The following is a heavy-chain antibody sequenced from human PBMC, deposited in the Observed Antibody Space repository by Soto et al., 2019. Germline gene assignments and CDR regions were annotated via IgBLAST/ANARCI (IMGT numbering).Heavy chain of an antibody. D-gene: IGHD3-3*01. CDR3: ARTGSGSGYRLLHYYVMDV. J-gene: IGHJ6*02. V-gene: IGHV4-39*01. CDR1: GGSISSSSYY. CDR2: IYYSGST. Sequence: SETLSLTCTVSGGSISSSSYYWGWIRQPPGKGLEWIGSIYYSGSTYYNPSLKSRVTISVDTSKNQFSLKLSSVTAADTAVYYCARTGSGSGYRLLHYYVMDVWGQGTTVTVSS.